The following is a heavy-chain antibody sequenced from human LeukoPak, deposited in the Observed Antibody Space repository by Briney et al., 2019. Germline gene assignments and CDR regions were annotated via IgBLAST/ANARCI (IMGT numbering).Heavy chain of an antibody. V-gene: IGHV4-30-2*01. D-gene: IGHD6-19*01. CDR2: IYHSGST. Sequence: SETLSLTCAVSGGSISSGGYSWSWIRQPPGKGLEWIGYIYHSGSTYYNPSLKSRVTISVDRSKNQFSLKLSSVTAADTAVYYCARASGSGGLSDYWGQGTLVTVSS. J-gene: IGHJ4*02. CDR3: ARASGSGGLSDY. CDR1: GGSISSGGYS.